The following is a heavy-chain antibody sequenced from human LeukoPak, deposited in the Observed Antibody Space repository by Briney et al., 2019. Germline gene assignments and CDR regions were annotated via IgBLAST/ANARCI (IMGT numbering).Heavy chain of an antibody. D-gene: IGHD4-23*01. Sequence: PSETLSLTCTVSDGSITNYDWSWVRQPPGKGPESIGYIHYSGTANYNPSLRSRVTISIDTSKNQFSLKLSSVTAADTAVYYCARLRPYGGNTAPDYWGQGTLVTVSS. CDR2: IHYSGTA. J-gene: IGHJ4*02. CDR1: DGSITNYD. CDR3: ARLRPYGGNTAPDY. V-gene: IGHV4-59*08.